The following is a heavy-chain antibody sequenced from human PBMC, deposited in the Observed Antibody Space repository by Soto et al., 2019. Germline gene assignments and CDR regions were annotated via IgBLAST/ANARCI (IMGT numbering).Heavy chain of an antibody. D-gene: IGHD3-22*01. Sequence: GGSLRLSCAASGFTFSSYGMHWVRQAPGKGLEWVAVISYDGSNKYYADSVKGRFTISRDNSKNTLYLQMNSLRAEDTAVYYCTKRHFVSYYDSSGSAPVDYWGQGTLVTVSS. CDR3: TKRHFVSYYDSSGSAPVDY. V-gene: IGHV3-30*18. CDR1: GFTFSSYG. CDR2: ISYDGSNK. J-gene: IGHJ4*02.